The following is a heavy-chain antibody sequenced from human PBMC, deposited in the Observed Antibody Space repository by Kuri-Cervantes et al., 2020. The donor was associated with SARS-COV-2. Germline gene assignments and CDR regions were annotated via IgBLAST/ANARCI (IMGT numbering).Heavy chain of an antibody. V-gene: IGHV1-69*13. CDR2: IIPIFGTA. CDR1: GGTFSSYA. Sequence: SVKVSCKASGGTFSSYAISWVRQAPGQGLEWMGGIIPIFGTANYAQKFQGRVTITADESTSTAYMELSSLRSEDTAVYYCARGGYSSSSHYYYYYMDVWGKGTTVTVSS. CDR3: ARGGYSSSSHYYYYYMDV. D-gene: IGHD6-6*01. J-gene: IGHJ6*03.